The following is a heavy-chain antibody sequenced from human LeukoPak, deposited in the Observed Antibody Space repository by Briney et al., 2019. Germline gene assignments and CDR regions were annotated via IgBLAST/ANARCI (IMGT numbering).Heavy chain of an antibody. CDR2: IIPIFGTA. D-gene: IGHD2-15*01. J-gene: IGHJ6*04. Sequence: GASVKVSCMASGGTFSSYAISWVRQAPGQGLEWVGGIIPIFGTANYAQKFQGRVTITADESTSTAYMELSSLRSEDTAVYYCAKGVVAATHRYFYYYYGMDVWGKGTTVTVSS. CDR1: GGTFSSYA. V-gene: IGHV1-69*13. CDR3: AKGVVAATHRYFYYYYGMDV.